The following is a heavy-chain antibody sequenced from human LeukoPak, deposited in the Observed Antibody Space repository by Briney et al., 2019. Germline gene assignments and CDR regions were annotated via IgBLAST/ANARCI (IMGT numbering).Heavy chain of an antibody. CDR3: ARGVEPLAANTLAY. J-gene: IGHJ4*02. Sequence: PGGSLRLSCAASGFTVITNDMTWVRQAQRKGLEWVSVLYSDGNTKYADSVQGRFTISRDNSKNTLYLEMNSLSPDDTAVYYCARGVEPLAANTLAYWGQGTLVTVSS. D-gene: IGHD1-14*01. V-gene: IGHV3-53*01. CDR2: LYSDGNT. CDR1: GFTVITND.